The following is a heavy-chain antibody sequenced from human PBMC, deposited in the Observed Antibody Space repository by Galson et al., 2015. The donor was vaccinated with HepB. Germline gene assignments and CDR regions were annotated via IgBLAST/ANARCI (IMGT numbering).Heavy chain of an antibody. CDR2: IDPNNGGT. CDR3: ARDLRENGVTELDY. J-gene: IGHJ4*02. V-gene: IGHV1-2*06. Sequence: SVKVSCKASGYTFTDYYIHWVRQAPGQGLEWMGRIDPNNGGTNYAQKFQGRVSMTRDTSISTTYMDLSRLRSDDTAVYYCARDLRENGVTELDYWGQGTLVTVSS. D-gene: IGHD2-8*01. CDR1: GYTFTDYY.